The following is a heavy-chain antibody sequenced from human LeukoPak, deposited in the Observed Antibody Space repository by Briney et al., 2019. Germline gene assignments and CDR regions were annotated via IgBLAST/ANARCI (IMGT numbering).Heavy chain of an antibody. CDR1: GYTFTGYY. CDR2: INPNSGGT. D-gene: IGHD3-10*01. Sequence: RGASVKVSCKASGYTFTGYYMHWVRQAPGQGLEWMGWINPNSGGTNYAQKFQGRVTMTRDTSISTAYMERSRLRSDDTAVYYCARGPFYYGSGSYLWFDPWGQGTLVTVSS. CDR3: ARGPFYYGSGSYLWFDP. J-gene: IGHJ5*02. V-gene: IGHV1-2*02.